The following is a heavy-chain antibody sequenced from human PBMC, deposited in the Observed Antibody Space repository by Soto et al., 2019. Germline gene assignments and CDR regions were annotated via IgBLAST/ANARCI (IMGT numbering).Heavy chain of an antibody. Sequence: GSLRLSCAASGFTFSSYSMNWVRQAPGKGLEWVAVISYDGNNKYYADSVKGRFTISRDNSKNTLYLQMSSLRAEDTAVYYCAKSVYNWNDGFFDYWGQGTLVTVSS. CDR2: ISYDGNNK. V-gene: IGHV3-30*18. D-gene: IGHD1-1*01. J-gene: IGHJ4*02. CDR1: GFTFSSYS. CDR3: AKSVYNWNDGFFDY.